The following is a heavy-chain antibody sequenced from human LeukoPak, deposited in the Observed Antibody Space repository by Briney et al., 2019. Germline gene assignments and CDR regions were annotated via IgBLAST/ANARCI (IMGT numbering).Heavy chain of an antibody. V-gene: IGHV1-69*13. CDR1: GGTFSRYA. CDR2: IIPMFGIA. D-gene: IGHD6-19*01. Sequence: GASVKVSCKASGGTFSRYAISWVRQAPGQGLEWMGGIIPMFGIANYAQTFQGRVTITADESTSTAYMELSSLRSEDTAVYYCARDRPYTGGWRGFDYWGQGTLVTVSS. CDR3: ARDRPYTGGWRGFDY. J-gene: IGHJ4*02.